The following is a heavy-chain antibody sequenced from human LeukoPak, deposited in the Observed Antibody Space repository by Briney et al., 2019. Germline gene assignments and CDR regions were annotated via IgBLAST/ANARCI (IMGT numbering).Heavy chain of an antibody. D-gene: IGHD5-18*01. J-gene: IGHJ4*02. V-gene: IGHV4-59*01. CDR2: IYYSGST. Sequence: PSETLSLTCTVSGGSISSYYWSWIRQPPGKGLEWTGYIYYSGSTNYSPSLKSRVTISVDTSKNQFSLKLSSVTAADTAVYYCARGGHRGYSYGFDYWGQGTLVTVSS. CDR1: GGSISSYY. CDR3: ARGGHRGYSYGFDY.